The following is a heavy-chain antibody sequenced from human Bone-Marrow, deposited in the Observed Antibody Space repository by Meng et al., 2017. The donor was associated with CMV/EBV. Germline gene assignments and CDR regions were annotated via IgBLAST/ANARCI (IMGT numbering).Heavy chain of an antibody. CDR1: GFTVTGYH. CDR3: ARDGGGVLLDAFDI. CDR2: FYTGGGT. Sequence: GGSLRLSCAASGFTVTGYHMTWVRQTPGKGLEWVSTFYTGGGTYYADSVKGRFAISRDNSKNTLYLQMNSLRGEDTAVHYRARDGGGVLLDAFDIWGQGPMVTVSS. J-gene: IGHJ3*02. V-gene: IGHV3-53*01. D-gene: IGHD1-26*01.